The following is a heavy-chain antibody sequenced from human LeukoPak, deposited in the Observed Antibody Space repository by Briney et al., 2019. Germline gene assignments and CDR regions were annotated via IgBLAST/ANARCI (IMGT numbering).Heavy chain of an antibody. CDR2: IKEDGTYT. CDR3: ARDFDMGITPGDDFDF. J-gene: IGHJ4*02. D-gene: IGHD3-9*01. V-gene: IGHV3-74*01. Sequence: GGSLRLSCAASGFSFSKYWMHWVRQPPGEGMVWVARIKEDGTYTSYADSVKGRFTISRDNARNTVFLQMNSLRAEDTAVYYCARDFDMGITPGDDFDFWGQGTLVTVSS. CDR1: GFSFSKYW.